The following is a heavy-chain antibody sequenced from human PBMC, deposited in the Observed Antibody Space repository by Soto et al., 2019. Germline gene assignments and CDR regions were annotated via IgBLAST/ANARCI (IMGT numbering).Heavy chain of an antibody. Sequence: VGSLRLSCAASGFTFSSYSMNWVRQAPGKGLEWVSSISSSSSYIYYADSVKGRFTISRDNAKNSLYLQMNSLRAEDTAVYYCASDPGYSSSWYRAGGYWGQGTLVTVSS. J-gene: IGHJ4*02. CDR1: GFTFSSYS. CDR3: ASDPGYSSSWYRAGGY. CDR2: ISSSSSYI. V-gene: IGHV3-21*01. D-gene: IGHD6-13*01.